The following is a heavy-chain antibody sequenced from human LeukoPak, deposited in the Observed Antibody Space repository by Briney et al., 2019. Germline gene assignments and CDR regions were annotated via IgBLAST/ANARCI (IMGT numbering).Heavy chain of an antibody. Sequence: GASVKVSCKASGYTFTGYYMHWVRQAPGQGLEWMGWITPNSGGTNYAQKFQGRVTMTRDTAISTAYMELSRLRSDDTAVYYCARVLASYSSGWYPTYYFDYWGQGTLVTVSS. J-gene: IGHJ4*02. V-gene: IGHV1-2*02. CDR2: ITPNSGGT. CDR3: ARVLASYSSGWYPTYYFDY. D-gene: IGHD6-19*01. CDR1: GYTFTGYY.